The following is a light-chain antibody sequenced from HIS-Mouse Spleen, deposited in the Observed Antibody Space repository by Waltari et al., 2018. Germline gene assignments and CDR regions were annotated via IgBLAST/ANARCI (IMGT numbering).Light chain of an antibody. CDR3: CSYAGSSNVV. CDR2: EGS. Sequence: QSALTQPASVSGSPGQSITIPCTGTSSDVGSYNLFPWYQQHPGKAPKLMIYEGSKRPSGVSNRFSGSKSGNTASLTISGLQAEDEADYYCCSYAGSSNVVFGGGTKLTVL. CDR1: SSDVGSYNL. V-gene: IGLV2-23*01. J-gene: IGLJ2*01.